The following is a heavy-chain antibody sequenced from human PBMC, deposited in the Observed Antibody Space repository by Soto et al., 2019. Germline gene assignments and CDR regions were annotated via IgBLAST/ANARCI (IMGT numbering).Heavy chain of an antibody. CDR3: AADLECISTSCYGDYYYGMDV. D-gene: IGHD2-2*01. Sequence: ASVKVSCKASGFTFTSSAVQWVRQARGQRLEWIGWIVVGSGNTNYAQKFQERVTITRDMSTSTAYMELSSLRSEDTAVYYCAADLECISTSCYGDYYYGMDVWG. J-gene: IGHJ6*02. CDR2: IVVGSGNT. V-gene: IGHV1-58*01. CDR1: GFTFTSSA.